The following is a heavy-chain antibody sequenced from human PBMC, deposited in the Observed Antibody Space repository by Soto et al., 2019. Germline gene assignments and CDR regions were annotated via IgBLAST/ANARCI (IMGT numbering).Heavy chain of an antibody. D-gene: IGHD6-19*01. Sequence: QVQLQESGPGLVKPSGTLSLTCAVSSGSISSSNWWSWVRQPPGKGLEWIGEIYHSGSTNYNPSLKSRVTISVDKSKNQFSLKLSSVTAADTAVYYCVRDLRNSRGWYEVPFDYWGQGTLVTVSS. CDR3: VRDLRNSRGWYEVPFDY. CDR2: IYHSGST. V-gene: IGHV4-4*02. J-gene: IGHJ4*02. CDR1: SGSISSSNW.